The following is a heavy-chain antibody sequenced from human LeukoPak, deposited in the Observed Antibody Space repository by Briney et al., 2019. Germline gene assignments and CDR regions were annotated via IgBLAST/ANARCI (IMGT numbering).Heavy chain of an antibody. J-gene: IGHJ4*02. CDR2: ISSSSSYI. V-gene: IGHV3-21*01. CDR1: GFTFSSYS. D-gene: IGHD3-22*01. CDR3: ARVSGAGYDSSGYYFDY. Sequence: GGSLRLSCAASGFTFSSYSMNWVRQAPGKGLEWVSSISSSSSYIYYADSVKGRFTISRDNAKNSLYLQMNSLRAEDTAVYYCARVSGAGYDSSGYYFDYWGQGTLVTVSS.